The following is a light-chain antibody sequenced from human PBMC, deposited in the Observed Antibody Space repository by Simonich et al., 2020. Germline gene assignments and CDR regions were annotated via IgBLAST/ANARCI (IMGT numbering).Light chain of an antibody. J-gene: IGLJ3*02. V-gene: IGLV4-69*01. Sequence: QLVLTQSPSASASLGASVKLTCTLSSGHSSSAIAWHQQQPEKGPRYLIMLNSDGSHSKGDGIPDRFSGSSSGADRYLPLTSLQSEDEADYYCQTWGTGIQVFGGGTKLTVL. CDR1: SGHSSSA. CDR2: LNSDGSH. CDR3: QTWGTGIQV.